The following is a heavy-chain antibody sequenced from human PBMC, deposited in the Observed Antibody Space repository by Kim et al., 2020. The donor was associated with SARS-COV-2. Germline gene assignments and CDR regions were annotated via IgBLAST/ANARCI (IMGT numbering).Heavy chain of an antibody. V-gene: IGHV3-30*18. D-gene: IGHD2-2*01. CDR3: AKLGCSSTSCPYYFDY. CDR1: GFTFSSYG. J-gene: IGHJ4*02. CDR2: ISYDGSNK. Sequence: GGSLRLSCAASGFTFSSYGMHWVRQAPGKGLEWVAVISYDGSNKYYADSVKGRFTISRDNSKNTLYLQMNSLRAEDTAVYYCAKLGCSSTSCPYYFDYWGQGTLVTVSS.